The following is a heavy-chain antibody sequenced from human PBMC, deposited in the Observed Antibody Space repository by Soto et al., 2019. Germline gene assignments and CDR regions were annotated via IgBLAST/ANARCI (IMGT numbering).Heavy chain of an antibody. CDR1: GYTFTSYG. CDR3: SRSDQYHGWLHQSPYCFDY. J-gene: IGHJ4*02. V-gene: IGHV1-18*03. CDR2: ISGYNGNT. Sequence: QVQLVQSGAEVKKPGASVKVSCKASGYTFTSYGISWVRQAPGQGLEWMGWISGYNGNTNYAQKLQGRDTLTTDTTTCTAYMELRSPRSDDMAVYFCSRSDQYHGWLHQSPYCFDYSGQGTLVTVSS. D-gene: IGHD6-19*01.